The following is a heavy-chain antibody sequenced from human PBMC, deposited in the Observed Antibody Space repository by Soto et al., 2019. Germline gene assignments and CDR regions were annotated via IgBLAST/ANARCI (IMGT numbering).Heavy chain of an antibody. CDR3: VRGPAAACPTESKDY. CDR2: ISSSSSII. V-gene: IGHV3-48*01. J-gene: IGHJ4*02. CDR1: GFTFSSYS. Sequence: EVQLVESGGGLVQPGGSLRLSCAASGFTFSSYSMNWVRQAPGKGLEWVSYISSSSSIIYYADAVKGRSTISRDNAKNSLYLQMNSLRAEDTAVYYCVRGPAAACPTESKDYWGQGTLVTVSS. D-gene: IGHD6-13*01.